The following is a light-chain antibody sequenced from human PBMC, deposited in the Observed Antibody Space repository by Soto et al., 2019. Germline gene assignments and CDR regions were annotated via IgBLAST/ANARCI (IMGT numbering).Light chain of an antibody. CDR3: QQYGSSGT. CDR2: GAS. CDR1: QSVSSTF. Sequence: ETMMTQSPDTLSVSLGERATLSCRASQSVSSTFLAWYQQKPGQAPRLLIYGASNRATGIPDRFSGSGSGTDFTLTISRLEPEDFAVYYCQQYGSSGTFGQGTKVDIK. V-gene: IGKV3-20*01. J-gene: IGKJ1*01.